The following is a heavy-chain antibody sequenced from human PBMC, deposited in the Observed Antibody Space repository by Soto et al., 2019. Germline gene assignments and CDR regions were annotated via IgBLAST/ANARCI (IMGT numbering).Heavy chain of an antibody. Sequence: QLQLQESGPGLVKPSETLSLTCSVSDDSINSDKYYWGWIRQPPGKGLEWIGSIYYRGNAYYNPSLQIRVTISLDTSRSQFSLKLNSVTAADSAVYFCARLEGLATISYYFDFWGPGALVTVSS. D-gene: IGHD3-9*01. CDR1: DDSINSDKYY. CDR2: IYYRGNA. V-gene: IGHV4-39*01. CDR3: ARLEGLATISYYFDF. J-gene: IGHJ4*02.